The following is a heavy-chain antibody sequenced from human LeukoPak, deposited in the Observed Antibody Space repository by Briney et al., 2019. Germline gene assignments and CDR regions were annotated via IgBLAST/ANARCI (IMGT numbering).Heavy chain of an antibody. J-gene: IGHJ6*03. CDR3: ARGRMYSSSCYGYYYYMDV. V-gene: IGHV4-34*01. Sequence: SATLSLTCAVYGGSFSGYYWSWIRQPPGKGLEWIGEINHSGSTNYNPSLKSRVTISVDTSKTKFSLKLSSVTAADTAVYYYARGRMYSSSCYGYYYYMDVWGKGTTVTVSS. CDR2: INHSGST. CDR1: GGSFSGYY. D-gene: IGHD6-13*01.